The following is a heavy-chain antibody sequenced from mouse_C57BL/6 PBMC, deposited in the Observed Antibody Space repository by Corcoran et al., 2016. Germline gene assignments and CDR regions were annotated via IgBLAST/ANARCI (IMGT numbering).Heavy chain of an antibody. V-gene: IGHV1-76*01. CDR3: ARSGTWGFDY. CDR2: IYPGSGNT. CDR1: GYTFTDYY. J-gene: IGHJ2*01. D-gene: IGHD4-1*01. Sequence: QVQLKQSGAELVRPGASVKLSCKASGYTFTDYYINWVKQRPGQGLEWIARIYPGSGNTYYNEKFKGKATLTAEKSSSTAYMQLSSLTSEDSAVYFCARSGTWGFDYWGQGTTLTVSS.